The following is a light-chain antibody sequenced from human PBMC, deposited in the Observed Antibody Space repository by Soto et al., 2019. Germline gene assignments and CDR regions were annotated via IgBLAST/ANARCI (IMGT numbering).Light chain of an antibody. CDR2: EVN. Sequence: QSVLTQPPSASGSPGQSVTISCTGTSSDVGGYNYVSWYQQHPGKAPKLMIYEVNKRPSGVTDRFSGSKSGNTASLTFTGLQAEEAADYYCSSYAGSNRVFGGGTKLTVL. CDR1: SSDVGGYNY. CDR3: SSYAGSNRV. V-gene: IGLV2-8*01. J-gene: IGLJ3*02.